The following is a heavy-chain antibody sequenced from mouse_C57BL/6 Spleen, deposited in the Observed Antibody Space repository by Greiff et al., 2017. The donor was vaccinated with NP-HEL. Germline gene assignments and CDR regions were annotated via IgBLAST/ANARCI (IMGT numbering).Heavy chain of an antibody. CDR3: AREGGITTGDYAMDY. CDR2: IYPRSGNT. V-gene: IGHV1-81*01. J-gene: IGHJ4*01. Sequence: QVQLQQSGAELARPGASVKLSCKASGYTFTSYGISWVKQRTGQGLEWIGEIYPRSGNTYYNEKFKGKATLTADKSSSTAYMELRSLTSEDSAVYFCAREGGITTGDYAMDYWGQGTSVTVSS. D-gene: IGHD1-1*01. CDR1: GYTFTSYG.